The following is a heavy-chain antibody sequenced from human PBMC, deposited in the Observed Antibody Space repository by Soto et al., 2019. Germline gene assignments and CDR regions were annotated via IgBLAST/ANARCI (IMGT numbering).Heavy chain of an antibody. CDR1: GFTFSSYA. CDR3: AKALSRSSGWYTYFDY. V-gene: IGHV3-23*01. CDR2: IIGSGGNT. D-gene: IGHD6-19*01. Sequence: EVQLLESGGGLVQPEESLRLSCAASGFTFSSYAMTWVRQAPGKGLEWVSTIIGSGGNTYYAASVKGRFTISRDNSKNTLYLQMNSLRAEDTAVYYCAKALSRSSGWYTYFDYWGQGTLITFSS. J-gene: IGHJ4*02.